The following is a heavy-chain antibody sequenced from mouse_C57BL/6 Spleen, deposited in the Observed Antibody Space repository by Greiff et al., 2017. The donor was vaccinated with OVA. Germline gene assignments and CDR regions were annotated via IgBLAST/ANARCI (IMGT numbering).Heavy chain of an antibody. D-gene: IGHD1-1*01. V-gene: IGHV14-1*01. CDR3: TTDYGSSYPYYFDY. CDR2: IDPEDGGT. J-gene: IGHJ2*01. Sequence: EVKLQQSGAELVRPGASVKLSCTASGFNIKDYYMHWVKQRPEQGLEWIGRIDPEDGGTEYAPTFQGKATMTADTSSNTAYLQLSSLTSEDTAVYYCTTDYGSSYPYYFDYWGQGTTLTVSS. CDR1: GFNIKDYY.